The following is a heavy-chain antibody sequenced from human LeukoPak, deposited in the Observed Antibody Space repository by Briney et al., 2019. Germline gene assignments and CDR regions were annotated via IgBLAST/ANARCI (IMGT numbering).Heavy chain of an antibody. Sequence: GGSLRLSCAASGFTFDDYAMHWVRQPPGKGLEWVSLISWDGGTTYYADSVKGRFTISRDNAKNSLYLQMNSLRAEDTAIYYCARDPYNGNYGDSYYYYMDVWGKGTTVTISS. J-gene: IGHJ6*03. CDR1: GFTFDDYA. CDR2: ISWDGGTT. D-gene: IGHD1-26*01. V-gene: IGHV3-43D*03. CDR3: ARDPYNGNYGDSYYYYMDV.